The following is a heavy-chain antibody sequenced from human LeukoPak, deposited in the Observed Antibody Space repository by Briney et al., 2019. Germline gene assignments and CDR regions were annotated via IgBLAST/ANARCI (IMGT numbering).Heavy chain of an antibody. CDR1: GGSVSSSSYY. CDR2: IYYSGTT. Sequence: SETLSLTCTVSGGSVSSSSYYWGWIRQPPGKGLEWIGSIYYSGTTYYNPSLKSRVTISVDTSKNQFSLKLSSVTAADTAVYFCARVIQASVSRWFRELFDYWGQGTLVTVSS. V-gene: IGHV4-39*01. CDR3: ARVIQASVSRWFRELFDY. J-gene: IGHJ4*02. D-gene: IGHD3-10*01.